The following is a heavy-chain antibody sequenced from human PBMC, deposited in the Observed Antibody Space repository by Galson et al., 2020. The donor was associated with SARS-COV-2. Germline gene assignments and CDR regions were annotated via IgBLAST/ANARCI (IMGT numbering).Heavy chain of an antibody. V-gene: IGHV2-70*04. D-gene: IGHD3-9*01. CDR2: IDWDDDN. J-gene: IGHJ4*02. CDR1: GFSLSTSGMR. Sequence: SGPTLVKPTQTLTLTCTFSGFSLSTSGMRVSWIRQPPGKALEWLARIDWDDDNFYSTSLKTRLTISKDTSKNQVVLTMTNMDPVDTATYYCARTAYDILTGYTYAFDYWGQGTLVTVSS. CDR3: ARTAYDILTGYTYAFDY.